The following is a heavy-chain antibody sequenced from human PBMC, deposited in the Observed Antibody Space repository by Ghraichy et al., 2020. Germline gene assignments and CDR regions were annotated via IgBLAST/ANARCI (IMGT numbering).Heavy chain of an antibody. V-gene: IGHV1-69*05. Sequence: SVKVSCKASGGTFSSYAISWVRQAPGQGLEWMGGIIPIFGTPNYAQKFQGRVTITTDESTSTAYMELSSLRSEDTAVYYCAREGCSGGSCYYPYYYGMDVWGPGTTVTVSS. CDR2: IIPIFGTP. CDR1: GGTFSSYA. CDR3: AREGCSGGSCYYPYYYGMDV. J-gene: IGHJ6*02. D-gene: IGHD2-15*01.